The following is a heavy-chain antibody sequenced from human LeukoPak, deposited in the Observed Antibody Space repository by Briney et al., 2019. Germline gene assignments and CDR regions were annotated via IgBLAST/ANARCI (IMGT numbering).Heavy chain of an antibody. Sequence: SETLSLTCTVSGGSISSYYWSWIRQPAGKGLEYIGRIYTSGSTNYNPSLKSRVTMSVDTSKNQFSLRLNSVTAADTAVYYCATLTVTESFDYRGQGTLVTVSS. J-gene: IGHJ4*02. CDR2: IYTSGST. V-gene: IGHV4-4*07. D-gene: IGHD4-17*01. CDR1: GGSISSYY. CDR3: ATLTVTESFDY.